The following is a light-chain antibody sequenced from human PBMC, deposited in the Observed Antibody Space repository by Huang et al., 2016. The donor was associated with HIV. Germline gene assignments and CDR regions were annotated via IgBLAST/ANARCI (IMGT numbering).Light chain of an antibody. Sequence: DIQMTQSPSSLSASVGDRVTITCRVSQGISNSLAWYQQKPGKAPKLLLYAASRLESGVPSRFSGSGSGTDYTLTINSLQPEDFATYYCQQYYSAPTFGQGTKVEIK. V-gene: IGKV1-NL1*01. CDR3: QQYYSAPT. CDR2: AAS. J-gene: IGKJ1*01. CDR1: QGISNS.